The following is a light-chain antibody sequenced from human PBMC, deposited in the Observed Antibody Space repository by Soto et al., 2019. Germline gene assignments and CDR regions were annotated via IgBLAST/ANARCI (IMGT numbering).Light chain of an antibody. Sequence: EIVLTQSLGTLSLSPGERATLSCRASQSVNSWYLAWYQQKPGQAPRLLLYDASIRATGIPDRFSGSWSGTDFTLTISRLVPEDFAVYYCQQYNYSPTTFGQGTKVDIK. CDR1: QSVNSWY. CDR2: DAS. CDR3: QQYNYSPTT. J-gene: IGKJ1*01. V-gene: IGKV3-20*01.